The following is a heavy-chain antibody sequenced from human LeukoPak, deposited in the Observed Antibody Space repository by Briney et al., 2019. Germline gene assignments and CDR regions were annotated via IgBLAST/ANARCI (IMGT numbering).Heavy chain of an antibody. D-gene: IGHD3-9*01. CDR3: ARATRAARYFDK. V-gene: IGHV1-18*01. J-gene: IGHJ4*02. Sequence: ASVKVSCKASGYTFTSYGISWVRQAPGQGLEWMGWISAYNGNTNYAQKLQGRVAMTTDTSTSTAYMELRSLRSDDTAVYYCARATRAARYFDKWGQGTLVTVSS. CDR2: ISAYNGNT. CDR1: GYTFTSYG.